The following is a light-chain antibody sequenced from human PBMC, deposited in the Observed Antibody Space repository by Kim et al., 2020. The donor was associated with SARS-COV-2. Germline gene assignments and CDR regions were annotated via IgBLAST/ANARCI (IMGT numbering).Light chain of an antibody. CDR3: GSYAGSNNYV. J-gene: IGLJ1*01. Sequence: QSVTISCTGTSSDVGNYNSVSWDQQHPGKAPKLMIYEVTERPSGVPDRFSGSKSGNTASLTVSGLQAEDEAEYYCGSYAGSNNYVSGTGTKVTVL. CDR1: SSDVGNYNS. CDR2: EVT. V-gene: IGLV2-8*01.